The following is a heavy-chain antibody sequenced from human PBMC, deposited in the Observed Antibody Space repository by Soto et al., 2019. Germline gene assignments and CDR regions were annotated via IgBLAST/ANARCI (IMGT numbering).Heavy chain of an antibody. CDR3: SRGTLPRYCSSTNCAYYMDV. D-gene: IGHD2-2*01. CDR1: GGSINAYC. J-gene: IGHJ6*03. Sequence: SDTLSLTCTVSGGSINAYCWSWIRQPPGKGLEWIGYIYYGGSTNYNPSLKSRLTMSTDTSKNQFSLRLSSVTAADTAVYYCSRGTLPRYCSSTNCAYYMDVWGKGTTVTVSS. CDR2: IYYGGST. V-gene: IGHV4-59*01.